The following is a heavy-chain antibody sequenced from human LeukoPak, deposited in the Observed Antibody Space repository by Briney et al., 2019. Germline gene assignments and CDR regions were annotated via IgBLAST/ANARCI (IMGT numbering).Heavy chain of an antibody. D-gene: IGHD3-22*01. J-gene: IGHJ3*02. Sequence: GGSLRLSCAASGFTFSSYAMSWVRQAPGKGLEWVSAISGSGGSTYYADSVKGRFTISRDNSKNTLYLQMNSLRAEDTAVYYCAKDRVYYYDSSGQRAFDIWAKGQWSPSLQ. CDR3: AKDRVYYYDSSGQRAFDI. CDR1: GFTFSSYA. V-gene: IGHV3-23*01. CDR2: ISGSGGST.